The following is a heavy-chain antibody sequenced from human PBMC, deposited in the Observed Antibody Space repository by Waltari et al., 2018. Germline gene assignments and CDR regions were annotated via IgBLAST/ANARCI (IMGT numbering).Heavy chain of an antibody. CDR1: GYTLTELT. CDR3: ATEGYSGSYIAYFQH. D-gene: IGHD1-26*01. V-gene: IGHV1-24*01. CDR2: FDPEDGET. Sequence: QVQQVQSGAEVKKPGASVKVSCKVYGYTLTELTMPWVRPATGKGLEWMGGFDPEDGETIYAQKFQGRVTMTEDTSTDTAYMELSSLRSEDTAVYYCATEGYSGSYIAYFQHWGQGTLVTVSS. J-gene: IGHJ1*01.